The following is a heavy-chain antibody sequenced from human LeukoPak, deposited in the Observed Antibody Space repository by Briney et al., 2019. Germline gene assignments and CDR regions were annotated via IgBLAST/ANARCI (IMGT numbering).Heavy chain of an antibody. V-gene: IGHV1-69*04. CDR3: ARDPTPRRYCSSTSRYRVSWFDP. D-gene: IGHD2-2*02. CDR1: GGTFSSYA. J-gene: IGHJ5*02. Sequence: ASVKVSCKASGGTFSSYAISWVRQAPGQGLEWMGRIIPILGIANYAQKFQGRVTITADKSTSTAYMELSSLRSEDTAVYYCARDPTPRRYCSSTSRYRVSWFDPWGQGTLVTVSS. CDR2: IIPILGIA.